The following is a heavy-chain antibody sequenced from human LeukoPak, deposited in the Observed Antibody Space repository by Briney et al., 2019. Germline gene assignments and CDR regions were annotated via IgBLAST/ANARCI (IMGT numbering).Heavy chain of an antibody. J-gene: IGHJ4*02. Sequence: GGSLRLSCSTSGFTFKNYAMTWVRQTPGKGLEWVSSIRDSGDTTYYTDSVKGRFTISRDNSKNTLYLQMNSLRTEDTAVYYCAKLAWSGYYEPFDYWGQGTLVTVSS. CDR2: IRDSGDTT. D-gene: IGHD3-3*01. CDR1: GFTFKNYA. CDR3: AKLAWSGYYEPFDY. V-gene: IGHV3-23*01.